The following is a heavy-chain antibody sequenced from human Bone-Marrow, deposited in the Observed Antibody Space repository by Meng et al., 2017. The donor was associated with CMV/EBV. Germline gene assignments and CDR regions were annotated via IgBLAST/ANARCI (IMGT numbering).Heavy chain of an antibody. Sequence: GGSLRLSCAASGFTFSSYSMNWVRQAPGKGLEWVSSISSSSSYIYYADSVKGRFTISRDNAKNSLYLQMNSLRAEDTAVYYCARDTLPKYYDFWSGFDYWGRGTLVTVSS. V-gene: IGHV3-21*01. CDR3: ARDTLPKYYDFWSGFDY. J-gene: IGHJ4*02. D-gene: IGHD3-3*01. CDR1: GFTFSSYS. CDR2: ISSSSSYI.